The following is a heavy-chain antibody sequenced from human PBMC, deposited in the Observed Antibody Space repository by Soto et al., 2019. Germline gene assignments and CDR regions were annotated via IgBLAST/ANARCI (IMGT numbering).Heavy chain of an antibody. CDR1: GYTFSRYC. D-gene: IGHD3-16*01. Sequence: ASVEGSRKASGYTFSRYCISWVRQAPGQGLEWMGWISAYNGNTNYAQKLQGRVTMTTDTSTSTAYMELRSLRSDDTAVYYCARVPELGGFDYWGQGTLVTVSS. J-gene: IGHJ4*02. CDR3: ARVPELGGFDY. V-gene: IGHV1-18*01. CDR2: ISAYNGNT.